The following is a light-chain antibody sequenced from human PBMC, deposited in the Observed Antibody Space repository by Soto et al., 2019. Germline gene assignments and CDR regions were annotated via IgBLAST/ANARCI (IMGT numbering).Light chain of an antibody. J-gene: IGKJ4*02. V-gene: IGKV3-15*01. CDR3: QPYNNWPRT. CDR1: QSVSTN. Sequence: ENVMTQSPSTLSVSPGERATLYCRASQSVSTNLAWYQQKAGQAPRLLIYGASTRATGIPARFSGSGSGTEFTLTISGLQSEDFAVYYCQPYNNWPRTVGPETQVEIK. CDR2: GAS.